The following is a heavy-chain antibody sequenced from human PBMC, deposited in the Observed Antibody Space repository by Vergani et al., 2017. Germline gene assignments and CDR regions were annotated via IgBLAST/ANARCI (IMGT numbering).Heavy chain of an antibody. CDR2: IYTSGST. J-gene: IGHJ6*03. Sequence: QVQLQESGPGLVKPSETLSLTCTVSGGSISSYYWSWIRQPAGKGLEWIGRIYTSGSTNYNPSLKRRVTMSVDTSKNQFSLKLSSVTAADTAVYYCASAGYCSSTSCQYYYYYYMDVWGKGTTVTVSS. V-gene: IGHV4-4*07. CDR1: GGSISSYY. CDR3: ASAGYCSSTSCQYYYYYYMDV. D-gene: IGHD2-2*01.